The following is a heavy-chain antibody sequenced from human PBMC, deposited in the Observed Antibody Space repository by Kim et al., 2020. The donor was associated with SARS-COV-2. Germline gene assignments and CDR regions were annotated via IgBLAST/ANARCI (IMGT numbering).Heavy chain of an antibody. CDR3: AGGGDSSNWYGQYFYY. CDR1: GFTFSDYA. J-gene: IGHJ4*01. D-gene: IGHD6-13*01. Sequence: GGSLRLSCAASGFTFSDYAMHWVRQAPGKGLEWVAVISHDGSNKYYADSVRGRFTISRDNSKNSLYLQMNSLRVEDTALYSCAGGGDSSNWYGQYFYYWG. V-gene: IGHV3-30-3*01. CDR2: ISHDGSNK.